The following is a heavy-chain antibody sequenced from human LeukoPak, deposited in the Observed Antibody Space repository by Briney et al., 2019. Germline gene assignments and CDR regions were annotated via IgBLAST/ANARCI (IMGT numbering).Heavy chain of an antibody. Sequence: GASVKVSCKVSGYTLTELSMHWVRQAPGKGLEWMGGFDPEDGETIYAQKFQGRVTMTEDTSTDTAYMELSSLRSEDTAVYYCATTSSSPVAGSPYFGYWGQGTLVTVSS. J-gene: IGHJ4*02. CDR2: FDPEDGET. CDR3: ATTSSSPVAGSPYFGY. CDR1: GYTLTELS. D-gene: IGHD6-19*01. V-gene: IGHV1-24*01.